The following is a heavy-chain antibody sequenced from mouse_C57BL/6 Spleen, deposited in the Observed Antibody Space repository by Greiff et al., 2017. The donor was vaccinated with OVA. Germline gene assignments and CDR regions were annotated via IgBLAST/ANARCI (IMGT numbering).Heavy chain of an antibody. J-gene: IGHJ2*01. CDR2: IYPGGGYT. CDR1: GYTFTNYW. Sequence: VQLQQSGAELVRPGTSVKMSCKASGYTFTNYWIGWAKQRPGHGLEWIGDIYPGGGYTNYNEKFKGKATLTAEQPSSTAYMQFSSLTSEDSAIYYCARTDYGSSYSYYFDYWGQGTTLTVSS. CDR3: ARTDYGSSYSYYFDY. V-gene: IGHV1-63*01. D-gene: IGHD1-1*01.